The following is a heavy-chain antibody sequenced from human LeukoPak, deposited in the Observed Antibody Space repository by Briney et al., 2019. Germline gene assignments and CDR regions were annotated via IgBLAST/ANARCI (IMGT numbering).Heavy chain of an antibody. Sequence: SETLSLTCTVSGGSISSYYWSWIRQPAAKGLEWIVRIYTSGSTNYNPSLKSRVTMSVDTSKNQFSLKLSSVTAADTAVYYCARIRYCSSTSCYAGVHWFDPWGQGTLVTVSS. J-gene: IGHJ5*02. CDR3: ARIRYCSSTSCYAGVHWFDP. D-gene: IGHD2-2*01. V-gene: IGHV4-4*07. CDR1: GGSISSYY. CDR2: IYTSGST.